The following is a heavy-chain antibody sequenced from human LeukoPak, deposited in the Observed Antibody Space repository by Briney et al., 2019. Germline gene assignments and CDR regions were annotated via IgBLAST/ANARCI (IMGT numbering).Heavy chain of an antibody. V-gene: IGHV1-69*06. Sequence: SVKVSCKASGGTFSSYAISWVRQAPGQGLEWMGGIIPIFGTANYAQKFQGRVTITADKSTRTAYMELSSLRSEDTAVYYCASSYDSSGYFFDYWGQGTLVTVSS. CDR3: ASSYDSSGYFFDY. CDR2: IIPIFGTA. J-gene: IGHJ4*02. D-gene: IGHD3-22*01. CDR1: GGTFSSYA.